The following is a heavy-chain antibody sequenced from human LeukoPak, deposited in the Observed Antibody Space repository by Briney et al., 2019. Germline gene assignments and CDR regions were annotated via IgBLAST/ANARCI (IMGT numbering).Heavy chain of an antibody. Sequence: PGGSLRLSCAASGFTFSRYAMSWVRQAPGKGLEWVSAISRSGTITYYADSVKGRFTISRDNSKDTLYLQMNSLRAEDTAIYFCAILTTHSSSSQFDYWCQGTLVTVSS. CDR2: ISRSGTIT. CDR3: AILTTHSSSSQFDY. D-gene: IGHD6-6*01. V-gene: IGHV3-23*01. CDR1: GFTFSRYA. J-gene: IGHJ4*02.